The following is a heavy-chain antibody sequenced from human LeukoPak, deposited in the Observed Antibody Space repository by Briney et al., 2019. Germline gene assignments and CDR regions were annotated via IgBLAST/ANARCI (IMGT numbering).Heavy chain of an antibody. D-gene: IGHD4-23*01. J-gene: IGHJ6*02. CDR3: ARDPNGGNSQIDYYYGMDV. Sequence: GGSLRLSCAASGFTFSSYSMNWVRQAPGKGLEWVSYISSSSSTIYYADSVKGRFTISRDNAKNSLYLQMNSLRAEDTAVYYCARDPNGGNSQIDYYYGMDVWGQGTTVTVSS. CDR2: ISSSSSTI. V-gene: IGHV3-48*01. CDR1: GFTFSSYS.